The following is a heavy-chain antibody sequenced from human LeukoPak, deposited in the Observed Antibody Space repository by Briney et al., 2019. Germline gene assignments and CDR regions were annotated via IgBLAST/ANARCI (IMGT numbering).Heavy chain of an antibody. D-gene: IGHD2-2*01. CDR2: TIAIFGAP. V-gene: IGHV1-69*05. J-gene: IGHJ1*01. Sequence: SVKVSCKASGGTLNSYAFSWVRQAPGQGLEWMGGTIAIFGAPNYAQRFQDRVSITKDESTNTVYMELSNLRSDDTAVYYCARGWDCDTTNCYLLQDWGQGTLVIVSS. CDR3: ARGWDCDTTNCYLLQD. CDR1: GGTLNSYA.